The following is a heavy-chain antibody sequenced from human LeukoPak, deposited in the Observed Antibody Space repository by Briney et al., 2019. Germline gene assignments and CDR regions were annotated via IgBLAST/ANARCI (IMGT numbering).Heavy chain of an antibody. V-gene: IGHV3-30*18. D-gene: IGHD3-16*02. CDR1: GXTFSSYG. J-gene: IGHJ4*02. Sequence: PGRSLRLSCAASGXTFSSYGMHWVRQAPGKGQEWVAVIAYHGGAEYYADSVKGRFTISRDNSKNTVDLQLNSLRAEDSAVYYCAKQSFRMVNYFDYWGQGTLVTVSS. CDR2: IAYHGGAE. CDR3: AKQSFRMVNYFDY.